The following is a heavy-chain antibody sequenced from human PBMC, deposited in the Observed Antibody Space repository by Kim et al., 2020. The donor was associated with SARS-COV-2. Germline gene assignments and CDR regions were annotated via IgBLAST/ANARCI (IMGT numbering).Heavy chain of an antibody. V-gene: IGHV4-39*07. D-gene: IGHD2-15*01. Sequence: SETLSLTCTVSGGSISSSSYYWGWIRQPPGKGLEWIGSIYYSGSTYYNPSLKSRVTISVDTSKNQFSLKLSSVTAADTAVYYCAREGDCSGGSCYWDRPMVYYGMDVWGQGTTVTVSS. CDR1: GGSISSSSYY. CDR2: IYYSGST. CDR3: AREGDCSGGSCYWDRPMVYYGMDV. J-gene: IGHJ6*02.